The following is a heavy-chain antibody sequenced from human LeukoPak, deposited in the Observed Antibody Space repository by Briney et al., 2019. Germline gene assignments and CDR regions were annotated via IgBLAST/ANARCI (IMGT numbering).Heavy chain of an antibody. Sequence: GGSLRLSCAASGFIFDDYGMSWVRQAPGKGLEWVCGINWKGGSTGYADSVEGRFTISRDNAKNSLYLQMNSLRAEDTALYYCARSNYYDSTGYPFDYWGQGTLVTVSS. CDR2: INWKGGST. D-gene: IGHD3-22*01. CDR1: GFIFDDYG. CDR3: ARSNYYDSTGYPFDY. V-gene: IGHV3-20*04. J-gene: IGHJ4*02.